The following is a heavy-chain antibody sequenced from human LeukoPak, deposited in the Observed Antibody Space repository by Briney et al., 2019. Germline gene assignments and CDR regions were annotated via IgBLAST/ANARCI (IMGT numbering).Heavy chain of an antibody. CDR1: GGSFSGYY. V-gene: IGHV4-34*01. J-gene: IGHJ4*02. CDR2: INHSGST. Sequence: SETLSLTCAVYGGSFSGYYWSWIRQPPGKGLEWIGEINHSGSTNYNPSLKSRVTISVDTSKNQFSLKLSSVTAADTAVYYCARGLGFGYCSGGSCYSGANDYWGQGTLVTVPS. D-gene: IGHD2-15*01. CDR3: ARGLGFGYCSGGSCYSGANDY.